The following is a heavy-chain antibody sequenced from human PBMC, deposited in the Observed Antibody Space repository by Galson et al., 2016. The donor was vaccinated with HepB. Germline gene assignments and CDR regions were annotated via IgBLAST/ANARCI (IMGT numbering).Heavy chain of an antibody. J-gene: IGHJ5*01. Sequence: SLRLSCAASGFIFSNHAMMWVRQAPGKGLEYVSSVTGDGDAAYYADSVKGRFTISRDNSKNTLYLQMSSLRAEDTAVYYCAKVATPNRNYENWFDSWGQGTLVTVSS. V-gene: IGHV3-64D*08. D-gene: IGHD4-11*01. CDR1: GFIFSNHA. CDR2: VTGDGDAA. CDR3: AKVATPNRNYENWFDS.